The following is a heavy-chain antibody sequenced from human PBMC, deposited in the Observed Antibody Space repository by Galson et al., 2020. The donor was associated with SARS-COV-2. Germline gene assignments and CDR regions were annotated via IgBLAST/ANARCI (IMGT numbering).Heavy chain of an antibody. J-gene: IGHJ6*02. CDR1: GFTFSSYA. CDR3: AREGGRKYGMDV. Sequence: GGSLRLSCAASGFTFSSYAMHWVRQAPGKGLEWVAVISYDGSNKYYADSVKGRFTISRDNSKNTLYLQMNSLRAEDTAVYYCAREGGRKYGMDVWGQGTTVTVSS. CDR2: ISYDGSNK. V-gene: IGHV3-30-3*01.